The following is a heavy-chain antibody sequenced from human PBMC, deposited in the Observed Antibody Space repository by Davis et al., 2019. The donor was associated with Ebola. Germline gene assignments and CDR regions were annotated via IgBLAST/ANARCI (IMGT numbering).Heavy chain of an antibody. Sequence: GESLKIPCAASGFTFSSYGMHWVRQAPGKGLEWVAVISYDGSNKYYADSVKGRFTISRDNSKNTLYLQMNSLRAEDTAVYYCAKAQPTGPPDYWYFDLWGRGTLVTVSS. D-gene: IGHD1-14*01. J-gene: IGHJ2*01. CDR1: GFTFSSYG. V-gene: IGHV3-30*18. CDR3: AKAQPTGPPDYWYFDL. CDR2: ISYDGSNK.